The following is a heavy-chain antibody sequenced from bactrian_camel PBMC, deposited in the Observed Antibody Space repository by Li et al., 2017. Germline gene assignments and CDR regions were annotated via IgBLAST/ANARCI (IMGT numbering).Heavy chain of an antibody. D-gene: IGHD7*01. V-gene: IGHV3S1*01. CDR1: GDTYSSELC. CDR3: AADRFGCLRGRTALDSTTGFGY. CDR2: IFTGDDTT. J-gene: IGHJ6*01. Sequence: VQLVESGGGSAQTGGSLRLSCRASGDTYSSELCMAWFRQAPGKEREGVASIFTGDDTTVYPDSVKGRFTLSKDNAKNTVHLQMNSLKPEDTAMYYCAADRFGCLRGRTALDSTTGFGYWGQGTQVTVS.